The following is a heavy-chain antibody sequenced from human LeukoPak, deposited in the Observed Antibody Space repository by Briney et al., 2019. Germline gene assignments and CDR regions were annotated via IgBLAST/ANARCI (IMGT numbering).Heavy chain of an antibody. J-gene: IGHJ5*01. V-gene: IGHV5-10-1*01. CDR2: IDPTDSNT. Sequence: AGESLRISCQGSGFSFTSYWSSWVRQMPGKGLEWMGRIDPTDSNTNYSPSFQGHVSFSADKSISTAYLQWGSLKASDTAIYYCAGHDGSGSYDWFESWGQGTLVTVSS. D-gene: IGHD3-10*01. CDR1: GFSFTSYW. CDR3: AGHDGSGSYDWFES.